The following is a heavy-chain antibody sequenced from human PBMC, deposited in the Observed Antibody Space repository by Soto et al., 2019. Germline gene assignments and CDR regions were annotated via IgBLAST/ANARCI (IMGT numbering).Heavy chain of an antibody. CDR2: IYSGGST. V-gene: IGHV3-66*01. CDR1: GFTVSSNY. Sequence: EVQMVESGGGLVQPGGSLRLSCAASGFTVSSNYMSWVRQAPGKGLEWVSVIYSGGSTYYADSVKGRFTISRDNSKNTLYIQMNSLRAEDTAVYYCARDRRRYYDSSGYYYYYGMDVWGQVTTVTVSS. CDR3: ARDRRRYYDSSGYYYYYGMDV. D-gene: IGHD3-22*01. J-gene: IGHJ6*02.